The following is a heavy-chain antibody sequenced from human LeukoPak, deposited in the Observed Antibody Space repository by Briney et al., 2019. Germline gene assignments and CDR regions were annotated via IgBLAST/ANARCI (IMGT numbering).Heavy chain of an antibody. Sequence: GASVKVSCKASGYTFTGYYMHWVRQAPGQGLEWMGWINPNSGGTNYAQKFQGRVTMTRDTSISTAYMELSRLRSDDTAVYYCARWPKAKEDSSELRFDYWDQGTLVTVSS. CDR3: ARWPKAKEDSSELRFDY. V-gene: IGHV1-2*02. J-gene: IGHJ4*02. CDR2: INPNSGGT. CDR1: GYTFTGYY. D-gene: IGHD6-19*01.